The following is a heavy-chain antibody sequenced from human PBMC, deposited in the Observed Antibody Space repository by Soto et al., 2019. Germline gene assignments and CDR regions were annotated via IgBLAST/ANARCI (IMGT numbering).Heavy chain of an antibody. CDR3: AHRTTTVTWWFDP. J-gene: IGHJ5*02. V-gene: IGHV2-5*02. Sequence: ITLKESGPTLVKPTQTLTLTCNFSGFSLTTSGVGVGCIRQHPGEALECLALIYWDVDKRYSPSLKSRLTITEDTSKYQLGLKMTHMDPADTSTYFCAHRTTTVTWWFDPWGQGTLVTVSS. CDR1: GFSLTTSGVG. D-gene: IGHD4-17*01. CDR2: IYWDVDK.